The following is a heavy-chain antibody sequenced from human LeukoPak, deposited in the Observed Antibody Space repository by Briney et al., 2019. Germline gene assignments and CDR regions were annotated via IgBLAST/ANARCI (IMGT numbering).Heavy chain of an antibody. V-gene: IGHV3-23*01. CDR2: ISGSGGST. CDR1: GFTFSSYA. CDR3: AKDKADYDFWSGYSNWFDP. J-gene: IGHJ5*02. Sequence: GGSLRLSCAASGFTFSSYAMSWVRQAPGKGLEWVSAISGSGGSTYYADSVKGRFTISRDNSKNTPYLQMNSLRAEDTAVYYCAKDKADYDFWSGYSNWFDPWGQGTLVTVSS. D-gene: IGHD3-3*01.